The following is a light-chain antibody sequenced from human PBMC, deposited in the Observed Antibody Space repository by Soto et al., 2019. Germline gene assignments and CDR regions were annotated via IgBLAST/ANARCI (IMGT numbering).Light chain of an antibody. V-gene: IGKV1-5*01. Sequence: DIHLTDSPTTQKASVGDRVTITCRASQSIRYYLAWYQQMPGKAPKLLIYGASSLQSGVPSRFSGSGSGTEFTLTISSLQPDDFATYFCQHHNSYSQTFGQGTKVDIK. J-gene: IGKJ1*01. CDR2: GAS. CDR1: QSIRYY. CDR3: QHHNSYSQT.